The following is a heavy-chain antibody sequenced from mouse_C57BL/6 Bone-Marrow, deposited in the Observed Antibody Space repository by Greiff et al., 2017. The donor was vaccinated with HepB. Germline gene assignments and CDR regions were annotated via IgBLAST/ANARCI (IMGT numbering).Heavy chain of an antibody. Sequence: QVQLQQSGAELVRPGASVTLSCKASGYTFTDYEMHWVKQTPVHGLEWIGAIDPETGGTAYNQKFKGKAILTADKSACTAYMELRSLTSEDSAVYYSTYGNYVEFDYWGQGTLVTVSA. J-gene: IGHJ3*01. V-gene: IGHV1-15*01. CDR3: TYGNYVEFDY. CDR1: GYTFTDYE. CDR2: IDPETGGT. D-gene: IGHD2-1*01.